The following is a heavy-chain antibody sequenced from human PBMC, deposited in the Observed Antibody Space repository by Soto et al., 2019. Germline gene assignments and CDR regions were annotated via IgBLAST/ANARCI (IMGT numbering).Heavy chain of an antibody. CDR3: KRSDYDTSGYTDY. V-gene: IGHV3-11*01. D-gene: IGHD3-22*01. CDR1: GFAFSAYY. Sequence: QVHLVESGGGLVKPGGSLRLSCAASGFAFSAYYMSWIRQAPGKGLEGLSYISESGTTIYYADSVKGRFTISRDNAKKSLYLQMNSLRAEDTAVYYCKRSDYDTSGYTDYWGQGTLVTVSS. J-gene: IGHJ4*02. CDR2: ISESGTTI.